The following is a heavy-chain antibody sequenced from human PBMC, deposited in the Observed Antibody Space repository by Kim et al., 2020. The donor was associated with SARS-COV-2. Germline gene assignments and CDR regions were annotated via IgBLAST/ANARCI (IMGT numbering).Heavy chain of an antibody. V-gene: IGHV1-18*01. CDR3: ARGDYGDVSFDY. D-gene: IGHD4-17*01. J-gene: IGHJ4*02. Sequence: KYEQKVQGRVTMKKDTSKNTAYMELGGLRSDDTAMYYCARGDYGDVSFDYWGQGNLVTVSS.